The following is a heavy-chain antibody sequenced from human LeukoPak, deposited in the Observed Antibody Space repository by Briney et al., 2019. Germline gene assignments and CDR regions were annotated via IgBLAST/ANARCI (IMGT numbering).Heavy chain of an antibody. Sequence: SETLSLTCAVYGGSSSGYYWSWIRQPPGKGLEWIGEINHSGNTNYNPSLKSRVTISVDTSRNQFSLKLSSVTAADTAVYYCATRRGRYGMDVWGKGTTVTVSS. J-gene: IGHJ6*04. CDR1: GGSSSGYY. V-gene: IGHV4-34*01. CDR3: ATRRGRYGMDV. CDR2: INHSGNT.